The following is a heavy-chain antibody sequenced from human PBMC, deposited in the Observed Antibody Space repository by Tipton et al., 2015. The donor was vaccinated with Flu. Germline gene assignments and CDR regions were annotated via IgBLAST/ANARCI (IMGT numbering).Heavy chain of an antibody. CDR2: IKQDGSEK. V-gene: IGHV3-7*03. D-gene: IGHD6-6*01. CDR3: ASALGSSSPR. J-gene: IGHJ4*02. CDR1: GFTFSNYW. Sequence: SLRLSCAASGFTFSNYWMHWVRQAPGKGLEWVANIKQDGSEKYYVDSVKGRFTISRDNAKNSVYMQMNSLRAEDTAVYYCASALGSSSPRWGQGTLVTVSS.